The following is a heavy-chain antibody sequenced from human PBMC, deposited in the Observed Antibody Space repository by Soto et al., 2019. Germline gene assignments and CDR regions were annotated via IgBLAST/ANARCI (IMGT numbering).Heavy chain of an antibody. CDR1: GGTFGSYG. Sequence: QVQLVQSGAEVKKPGSSVKVSCKASGGTFGSYGISWVRQAPGQGLEWMGGIIPIFGTINYAQKFQGRVTITADESTTTAYMDLNSLTSEDTAVYYCARDSPYGGAYWDWFDRWGQGPLVTVSS. CDR2: IIPIFGTI. V-gene: IGHV1-69*01. CDR3: ARDSPYGGAYWDWFDR. D-gene: IGHD2-8*02. J-gene: IGHJ5*02.